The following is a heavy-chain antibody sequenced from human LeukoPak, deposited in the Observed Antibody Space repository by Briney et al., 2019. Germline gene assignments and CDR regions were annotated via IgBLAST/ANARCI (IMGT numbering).Heavy chain of an antibody. Sequence: SPTLTLTCAISGDSVSSNGASWNWIRQSPSRGLEWLGRTYYRSQQWHSDYAPSVKGRITLNPDTSKNQFSLQLNSMTPADTAVYYCGRETDFGVVTNWGQGTLVTVSS. D-gene: IGHD3-3*01. CDR3: GRETDFGVVTN. CDR1: GDSVSSNGAS. V-gene: IGHV6-1*01. J-gene: IGHJ4*02. CDR2: TYYRSQQWHS.